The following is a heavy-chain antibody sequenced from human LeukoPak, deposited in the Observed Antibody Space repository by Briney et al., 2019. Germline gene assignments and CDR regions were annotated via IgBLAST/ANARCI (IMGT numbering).Heavy chain of an antibody. CDR3: ARGRQRGYSYGYLFDY. J-gene: IGHJ4*02. V-gene: IGHV4-34*01. Sequence: SETLSLTCAVYGGSFSGYYWSWIRQPPGKGLEWIGEINHSGSTNYNPSLKSRVTISVDTSKNQFSLKLSSVTAADMAVYYCARGRQRGYSYGYLFDYWGQGTLVTVSS. CDR1: GGSFSGYY. CDR2: INHSGST. D-gene: IGHD5-18*01.